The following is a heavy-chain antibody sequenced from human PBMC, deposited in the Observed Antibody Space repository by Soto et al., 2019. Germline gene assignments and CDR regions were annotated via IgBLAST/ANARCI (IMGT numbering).Heavy chain of an antibody. CDR2: IYYSGST. CDR1: CGSISSSSYY. J-gene: IGHJ5*02. V-gene: IGHV4-39*01. D-gene: IGHD3-3*01. CDR3: ASTYYDFWSGYSGNWFDP. Sequence: PSETLSLTCTVSCGSISSSSYYWGWIRQPPGKGLEWIGSIYYSGSTYYNPSLKSRVTISVDTSKNQFSLKLSSVTAADTAVYYCASTYYDFWSGYSGNWFDPWGQGTLVTVSS.